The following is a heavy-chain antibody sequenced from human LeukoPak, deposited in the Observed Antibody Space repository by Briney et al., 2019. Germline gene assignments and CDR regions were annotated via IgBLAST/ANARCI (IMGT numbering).Heavy chain of an antibody. Sequence: GESLKISCKGSGYSFPSYWITWVRQMPGKGLEWMGRIDPSDSYTNYSPSFQGHVTISADKSISTAYLQWSSLKAADTAMYYCARSYSGYDYLDYWGQGTLVTVSS. V-gene: IGHV5-10-1*01. CDR1: GYSFPSYW. D-gene: IGHD5-12*01. CDR3: ARSYSGYDYLDY. J-gene: IGHJ4*02. CDR2: IDPSDSYT.